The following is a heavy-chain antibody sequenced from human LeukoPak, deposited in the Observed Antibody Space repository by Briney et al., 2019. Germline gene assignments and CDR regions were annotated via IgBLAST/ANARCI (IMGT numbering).Heavy chain of an antibody. D-gene: IGHD2-8*01. J-gene: IGHJ4*02. Sequence: SETLSLTCTVSGGSTSNFFWSWIRQPAGKGLEWIGRIYTSGGTNYNPSLKSRVTMSVDTSKNQFSLKLSSVTAADTAVYYCAREVPVYCTNGVCYFDYWGQGTLVTVSS. CDR3: AREVPVYCTNGVCYFDY. CDR1: GGSTSNFF. V-gene: IGHV4-4*07. CDR2: IYTSGGT.